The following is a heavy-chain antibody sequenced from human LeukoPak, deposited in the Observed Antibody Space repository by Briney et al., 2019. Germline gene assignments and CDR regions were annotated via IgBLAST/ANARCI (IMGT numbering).Heavy chain of an antibody. J-gene: IGHJ6*03. CDR3: AKDGDTVSGTYYFDMDV. D-gene: IGHD1-26*01. CDR1: GFTFSRHN. CDR2: ISSSSSYI. Sequence: GGSLRLSCAASGFTFSRHNMNWVRQAPGKGLEWVSSISSSSSYIYYADSVKGRFTISRDNSRNTLYLQMNSLRAEDTALYYCAKDGDTVSGTYYFDMDVWGKGTTVTISS. V-gene: IGHV3-21*01.